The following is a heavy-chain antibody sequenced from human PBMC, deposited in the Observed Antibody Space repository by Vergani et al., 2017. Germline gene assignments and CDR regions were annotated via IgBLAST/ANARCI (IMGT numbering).Heavy chain of an antibody. V-gene: IGHV3-23*04. CDR3: AKDMGWSGYYILYFDY. J-gene: IGHJ4*02. CDR2: ISGSGGST. Sequence: EVQLVESGGGLVQPGGSLRLSCAASGFTFSSYALSWVRQAPGKGLEWVSAISGSGGSTYYADSVKGRFTISRDNSKNTLYLQMNSLRAEDTAVYYGAKDMGWSGYYILYFDYWGQGTLVTVSS. D-gene: IGHD3-3*01. CDR1: GFTFSSYA.